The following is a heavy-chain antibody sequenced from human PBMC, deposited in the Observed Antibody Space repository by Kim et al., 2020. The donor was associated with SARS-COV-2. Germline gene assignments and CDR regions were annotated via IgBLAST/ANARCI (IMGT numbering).Heavy chain of an antibody. V-gene: IGHV3-43*02. CDR1: GFTFDDYV. J-gene: IGHJ4*02. CDR3: ARDISVARGVYDY. D-gene: IGHD3-10*01. Sequence: GGSLRLSCAASGFTFDDYVMHWVRQAPGKGLECVSLISGDGGIIHYADSVKGRFTISRDNRKNSLYLQMNSLRTEDSALYYCARDISVARGVYDYWGQGTLVTVS. CDR2: ISGDGGII.